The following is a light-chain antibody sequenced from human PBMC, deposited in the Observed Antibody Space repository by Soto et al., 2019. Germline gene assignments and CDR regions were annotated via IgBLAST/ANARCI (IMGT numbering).Light chain of an antibody. CDR2: AAS. CDR1: QSVSNNY. Sequence: EIVLTQSPGTLSLSPGERATLSCRASQSVSNNYLAWYQQRPGQAPRPLIYAASTRATGIPDRFSGSGSGTDFSLTISRLEHEDFAVYYCQQCGSSLYTFGQGTKREIK. J-gene: IGKJ2*01. CDR3: QQCGSSLYT. V-gene: IGKV3-20*01.